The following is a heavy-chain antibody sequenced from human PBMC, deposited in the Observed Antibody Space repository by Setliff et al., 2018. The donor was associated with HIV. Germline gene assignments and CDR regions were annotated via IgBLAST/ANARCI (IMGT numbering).Heavy chain of an antibody. D-gene: IGHD3-10*01. CDR1: GYTFTTYG. J-gene: IGHJ6*02. CDR3: SRSGVPPYYYYGMDV. CDR2: INSYNGNA. Sequence: ASVKVSCKASGYTFTTYGVNWVRQAPGQGLEWMGWINSYNGNAKFAQKFQGRVTMTTDTSTTTAFMELRSLKADNTGIYYCSRSGVPPYYYYGMDVWGQGTTVTVSS. V-gene: IGHV1-18*04.